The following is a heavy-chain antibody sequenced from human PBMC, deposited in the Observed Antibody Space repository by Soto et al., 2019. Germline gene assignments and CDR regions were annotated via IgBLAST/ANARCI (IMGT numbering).Heavy chain of an antibody. J-gene: IGHJ6*02. V-gene: IGHV3-23*01. Sequence: GGSLRLSCAASGFTFSSYAMSWVRQAPGKGLEWVSAISGSGGSTYYADSVKGRFTISRDNSKNTLYLQMNSLRAEDTAVYYCAKGRRITIFGVAPYYYYGMDVWGQGTTVTVSS. CDR1: GFTFSSYA. D-gene: IGHD3-3*01. CDR3: AKGRRITIFGVAPYYYYGMDV. CDR2: ISGSGGST.